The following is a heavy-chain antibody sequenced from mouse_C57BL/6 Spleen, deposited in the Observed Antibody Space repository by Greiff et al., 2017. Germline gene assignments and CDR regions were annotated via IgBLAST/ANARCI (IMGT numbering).Heavy chain of an antibody. CDR3: ASSYYYGSSSWFAY. D-gene: IGHD1-1*01. V-gene: IGHV1-69*01. Sequence: QVQLQQPGAELVMPEASVKLSCKASGYTFTSYWMHWVKQRPGQGLEWIGEIDPSDSYTNYNQKFQGKSTLTVDKSSSTAYMQLSSLTSEDSAGYYCASSYYYGSSSWFAYWGQGTLVTVSA. J-gene: IGHJ3*01. CDR2: IDPSDSYT. CDR1: GYTFTSYW.